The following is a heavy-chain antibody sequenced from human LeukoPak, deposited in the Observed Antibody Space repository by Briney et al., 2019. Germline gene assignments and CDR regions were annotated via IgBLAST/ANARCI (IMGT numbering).Heavy chain of an antibody. V-gene: IGHV3-64*01. J-gene: IGHJ4*02. CDR3: ARGIDSSGYYLDY. CDR2: ISSNGGST. Sequence: GGSLRLSCAASGFTFSSYAMHWVRQAPGKGLEYVSAISSNGGSTYYANSVKGRFTISRDNSKNTLYLQMGSLRAEDMAVYYCARGIDSSGYYLDYWGQGTLATVSS. CDR1: GFTFSSYA. D-gene: IGHD3-22*01.